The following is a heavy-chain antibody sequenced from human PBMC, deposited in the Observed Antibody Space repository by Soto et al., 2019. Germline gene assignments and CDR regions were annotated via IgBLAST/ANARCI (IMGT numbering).Heavy chain of an antibody. CDR2: ISDSGDRT. Sequence: EVQLMESGGGLVQPGGSLRLSCASSGFTLSMSAVNWVRQAPGKGLEWVSYISDSGDRTYYADSVKGRFTISRDRSKNTVSLQMDSLRAEDTAVYYCAKDRGIIVKAGDAFDVCGQGTKFTVAS. J-gene: IGHJ3*01. D-gene: IGHD3-16*02. V-gene: IGHV3-23*01. CDR3: AKDRGIIVKAGDAFDV. CDR1: GFTLSMSA.